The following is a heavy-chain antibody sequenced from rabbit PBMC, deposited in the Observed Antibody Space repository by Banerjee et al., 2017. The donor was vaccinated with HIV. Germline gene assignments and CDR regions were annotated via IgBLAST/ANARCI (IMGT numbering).Heavy chain of an antibody. D-gene: IGHD4-1*01. V-gene: IGHV1S45*01. CDR3: ARDLAGAIGWNFNL. Sequence: QEQLEESGGDLVKPEGSLTLTCTASGFSFSNKCVMCWVRQAPGKGLEWIACIYTGDGNTVYASWAKGRFTISKTSSTTVTLQMTSLTAADTATYFCARDLAGAIGWNFNLWGQGTLVTVS. J-gene: IGHJ4*01. CDR2: IYTGDGNT. CDR1: GFSFSNKCV.